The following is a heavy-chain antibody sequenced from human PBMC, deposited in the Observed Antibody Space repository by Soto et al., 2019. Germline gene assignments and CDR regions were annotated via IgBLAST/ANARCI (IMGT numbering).Heavy chain of an antibody. CDR3: AREGFTFGPGAVRGAFDT. Sequence: GASVKVSCKASGYTFTNYAIHWVRQAPGQRLEWMGWINAGNGNTKYPQNFQGRVTITADESTNTAYMELSSLTSEDTAIYYCAREGFTFGPGAVRGAFDTWGQGTMVTVSS. CDR1: GYTFTNYA. V-gene: IGHV1-3*01. D-gene: IGHD4-4*01. CDR2: INAGNGNT. J-gene: IGHJ3*02.